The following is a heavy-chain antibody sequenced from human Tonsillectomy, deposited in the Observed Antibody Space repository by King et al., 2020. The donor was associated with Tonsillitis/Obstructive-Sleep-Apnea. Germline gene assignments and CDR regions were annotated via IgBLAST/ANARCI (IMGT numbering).Heavy chain of an antibody. Sequence: QLVQSGAEVKKPGESLKISCKGSGYAFTTYWIGWVRQMPGKGLEWMVIIYPGNSDTRYSPSFEGQVTISADKSISTAYLQWSSLKASDTAMYYCARKSGSSWFPNFYYMDVWGKGTTVTVSS. J-gene: IGHJ6*03. D-gene: IGHD6-13*01. V-gene: IGHV5-51*01. CDR3: ARKSGSSWFPNFYYMDV. CDR2: IYPGNSDT. CDR1: GYAFTTYW.